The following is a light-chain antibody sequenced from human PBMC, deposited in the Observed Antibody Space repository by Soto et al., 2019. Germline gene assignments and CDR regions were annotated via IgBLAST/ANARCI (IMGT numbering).Light chain of an antibody. J-gene: IGKJ3*01. CDR3: QQHCRSPFT. Sequence: EIVLTQSPGTLALSPGERATLSCRASQSVNNNYLTWYQQKRGQAPRLLIHGASSRATGIPDRFSGSGSGTHFTLTLSRLEPQDFAVYYCQQHCRSPFTFGPGTRVGIK. CDR2: GAS. CDR1: QSVNNNY. V-gene: IGKV3-20*01.